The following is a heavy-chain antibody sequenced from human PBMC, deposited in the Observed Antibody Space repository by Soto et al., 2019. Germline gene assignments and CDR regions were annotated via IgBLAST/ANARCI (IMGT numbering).Heavy chain of an antibody. CDR2: ITYEGSSK. CDR3: ARYPGVVPTSDYY. D-gene: IGHD5-12*01. CDR1: GFTFSNYA. Sequence: QVQLVESGGGVVQPGRSLRLSCAASGFTFSNYAMHWVRQAPGKGLEWVAVITYEGSSKYYADSVKGRFSISRDNSKNSLYLQMNSVRPEDTAVYYCARYPGVVPTSDYYWGQGTLVIVSS. V-gene: IGHV3-30-3*01. J-gene: IGHJ4*02.